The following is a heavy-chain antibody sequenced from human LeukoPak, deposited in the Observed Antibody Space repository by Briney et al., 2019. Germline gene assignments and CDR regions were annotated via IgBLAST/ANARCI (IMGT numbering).Heavy chain of an antibody. CDR2: FDPEDGET. Sequence: GASVKVSCKVSGYTLTELSMHWVRQAPGKGLEWMGGFDPEDGETIYAQKFQGRVTMTRNTSISTAYMELSSLRSEDTAVYYCARGIRDSSGREYFQHWGQGSRVTVSS. CDR3: ARGIRDSSGREYFQH. D-gene: IGHD3-22*01. V-gene: IGHV1-24*01. CDR1: GYTLTELS. J-gene: IGHJ1*01.